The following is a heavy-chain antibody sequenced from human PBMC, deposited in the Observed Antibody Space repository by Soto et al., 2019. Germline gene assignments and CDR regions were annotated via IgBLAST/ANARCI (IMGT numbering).Heavy chain of an antibody. J-gene: IGHJ3*02. CDR3: AAVGSHCDILTGYYRGAFEI. D-gene: IGHD3-9*01. CDR1: GFTFTSSA. CDR2: IVVGSGNT. Sequence: ASVKVSCKASGFTFTSSAVQWVRQARGQRLEWIGWIVVGSGNTNYAQKFQERVTITRDMSTSTAYMELSSLRSEDTAVYYCAAVGSHCDILTGYYRGAFEIWGQGTMVTVSS. V-gene: IGHV1-58*01.